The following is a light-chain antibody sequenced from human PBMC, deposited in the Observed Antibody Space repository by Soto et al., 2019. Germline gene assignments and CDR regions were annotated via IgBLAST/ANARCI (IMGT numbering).Light chain of an antibody. J-gene: IGKJ1*01. V-gene: IGKV1-5*03. CDR3: QQYKT. Sequence: DIQMNQSPSTLSASVGDRVTITCRASQSLGNWLAWYQQRPGKAPKLLIYKASTLEGGVPSRFSGSGSGTEFTLTISSLQPDDFATYYCQQYKTFGQGTRVELK. CDR1: QSLGNW. CDR2: KAS.